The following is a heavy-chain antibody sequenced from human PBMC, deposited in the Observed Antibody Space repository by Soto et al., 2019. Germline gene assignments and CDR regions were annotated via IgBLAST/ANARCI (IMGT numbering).Heavy chain of an antibody. J-gene: IGHJ3*02. Sequence: QLWGSLRLSCAASGFTFSSYAMSWVRQAPGKGLEWVSAISGSGGSTYYADSVKGRFTISRDNSKNTLYLQMNSLRAEDTAVYYCAKDRDGYNYEASAFDIWGQGTMVTVSS. CDR1: GFTFSSYA. CDR3: AKDRDGYNYEASAFDI. D-gene: IGHD5-12*01. V-gene: IGHV3-23*01. CDR2: ISGSGGST.